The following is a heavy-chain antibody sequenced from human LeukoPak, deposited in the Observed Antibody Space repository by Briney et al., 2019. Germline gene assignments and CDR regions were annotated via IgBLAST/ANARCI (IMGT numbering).Heavy chain of an antibody. CDR1: GGSISSYY. V-gene: IGHV4-34*01. Sequence: SETLSLTCTISGGSISSYYWSWIRQPPGKGLEWIGEINHSGSTNYNPSLKSRVTISVDTSKNQFSLKLSSVTAADTAVYYCAREEEQLVYWFDPWGQGTLVTVSS. J-gene: IGHJ5*02. CDR2: INHSGST. D-gene: IGHD6-6*01. CDR3: AREEEQLVYWFDP.